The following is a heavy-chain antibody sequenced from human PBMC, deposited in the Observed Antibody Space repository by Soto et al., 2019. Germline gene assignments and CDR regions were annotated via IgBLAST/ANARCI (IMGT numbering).Heavy chain of an antibody. CDR2: IIPIFGTA. J-gene: IGHJ5*01. CDR3: GGGLFYVSGGGGGDS. CDR1: GGTFSSYA. D-gene: IGHD2-15*01. Sequence: QVQLVQSGAEVKKPGSSVKVSCKASGGTFSSYAISWVRQAPGQGLEWMGGIIPIFGTANYAQKFQGRVTFPADKSANTAYRGLSSLSCGDRAVYCGGGGLFYVSGGGGGDSWGKGPLCPVSS. V-gene: IGHV1-69*06.